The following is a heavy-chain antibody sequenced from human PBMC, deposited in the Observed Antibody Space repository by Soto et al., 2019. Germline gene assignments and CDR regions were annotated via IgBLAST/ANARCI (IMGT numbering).Heavy chain of an antibody. D-gene: IGHD4-4*01. CDR3: VRGGSNYSS. CDR2: IKPDESEK. CDR1: GFTFSDSW. J-gene: IGHJ5*02. Sequence: GGSLRLSCTASGFTFSDSWMTWVRQAPGKGLEWVARIKPDESEKKYADSVKGRFSISRDNAKNSMYLQMDSLRGEDTAVYYCVRGGSNYSSWGQGTLVTVSS. V-gene: IGHV3-7*01.